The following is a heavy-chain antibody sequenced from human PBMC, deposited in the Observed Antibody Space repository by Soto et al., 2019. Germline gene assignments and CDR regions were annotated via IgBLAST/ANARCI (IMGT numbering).Heavy chain of an antibody. CDR1: GDTFNSYV. J-gene: IGHJ4*02. Sequence: QVQLVQSGAEVKRPGSSVKVSCESSGDTFNSYVISWVRQAPGQGLEWMGGIIPIIGVTHYAQKFQGRVTISALSSTGTAYMELTNLRFEETALYYCARDALGAKGAEHWGQGSLVTVSS. D-gene: IGHD1-26*01. CDR2: IIPIIGVT. V-gene: IGHV1-69*17. CDR3: ARDALGAKGAEH.